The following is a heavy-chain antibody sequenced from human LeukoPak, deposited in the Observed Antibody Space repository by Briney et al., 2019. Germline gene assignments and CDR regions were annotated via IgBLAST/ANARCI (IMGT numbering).Heavy chain of an antibody. V-gene: IGHV3-30*19. CDR3: ARAVRYPYYYDSSGFLTPSADY. D-gene: IGHD3-22*01. Sequence: SGGSLRLSCAASGFTFSSYGMHWVRQAPGKGLEWVAVISYDGSNKYYADSVKGRFTISRDNSKNTLYLQTNSLRAEDTAVYYCARAVRYPYYYDSSGFLTPSADYWGQGTLVTVSS. J-gene: IGHJ4*02. CDR2: ISYDGSNK. CDR1: GFTFSSYG.